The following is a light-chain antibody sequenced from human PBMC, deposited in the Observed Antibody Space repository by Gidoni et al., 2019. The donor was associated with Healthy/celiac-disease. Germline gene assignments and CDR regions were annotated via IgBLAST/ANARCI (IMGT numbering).Light chain of an antibody. V-gene: IGKV1-27*01. CDR1: QGISNY. J-gene: IGKJ2*01. CDR2: AAS. Sequence: DIQITQSPSSLSASVGDRVTITCRASQGISNYLAWYQQKPGKVPKLLIYAASTMQSGVPSRFSGSGSGTDFTLTISSLQPEDVATYYCQKYNSARYTFGQGTKLEIK. CDR3: QKYNSARYT.